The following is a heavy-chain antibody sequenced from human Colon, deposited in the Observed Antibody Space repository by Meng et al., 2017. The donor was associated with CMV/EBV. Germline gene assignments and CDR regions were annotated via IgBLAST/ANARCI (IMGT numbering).Heavy chain of an antibody. CDR1: GFTFHTCP. J-gene: IGHJ4*02. CDR2: ISWDGSST. CDR3: AKQTEEYDILTGLHS. D-gene: IGHD3-9*01. Sequence: SGFTFHTCPMLWVRQAPGKGLEWVSLISWDGSSTYYADSVKGRFTISRDNSKKSLYLQMNSLRSNDSALYYCAKQTEEYDILTGLHSWGQGTLVTVSS. V-gene: IGHV3-43*01.